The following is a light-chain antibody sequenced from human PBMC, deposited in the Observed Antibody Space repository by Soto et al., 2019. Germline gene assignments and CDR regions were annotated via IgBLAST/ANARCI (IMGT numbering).Light chain of an antibody. V-gene: IGKV3-20*01. J-gene: IGKJ2*01. CDR2: GAS. CDR1: QSVSSSY. Sequence: EIVLTQSPGTLSLSPGERATLSCRASQSVSSSYLAWYQQKPGQAPRLLIYGASSRATGIPDRFSGSGSGTDFPLTINRLEPEDFAVYYCQQYGSSPPYTFVQGTKLEIK. CDR3: QQYGSSPPYT.